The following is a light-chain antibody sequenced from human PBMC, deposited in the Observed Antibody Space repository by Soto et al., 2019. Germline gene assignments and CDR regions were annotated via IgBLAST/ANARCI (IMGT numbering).Light chain of an antibody. J-gene: IGKJ1*01. CDR2: DAS. Sequence: DIQMTQSPSTLSASVGDRVTITCRASQTISNWLAWYQQKPGKAPKLLIYDASILESGVPSRFSGSGSGTEFTLTISGLQPDDFATYYCQQYDTYSWTFGQGTKVDIK. V-gene: IGKV1-5*01. CDR3: QQYDTYSWT. CDR1: QTISNW.